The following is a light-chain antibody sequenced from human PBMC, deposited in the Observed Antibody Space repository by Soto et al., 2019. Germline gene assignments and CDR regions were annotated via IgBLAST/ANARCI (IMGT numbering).Light chain of an antibody. CDR3: AAWDDRLTGWV. J-gene: IGLJ3*02. CDR1: SSNIGTNY. Sequence: QSALTQPPSASGTPGQRVTISYSGSSSNIGTNYVYWYQHLPGTAPKLLIYRNNEWPSGVPERFSGAKSGTSASLAISGLRSEDEGDYSCAAWDDRLTGWVFGGGTKVTVL. V-gene: IGLV1-47*01. CDR2: RNN.